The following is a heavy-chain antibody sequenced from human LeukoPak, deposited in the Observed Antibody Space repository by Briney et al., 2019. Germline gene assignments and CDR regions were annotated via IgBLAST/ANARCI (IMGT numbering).Heavy chain of an antibody. CDR3: ARESIYSYYEMDV. J-gene: IGHJ6*02. CDR2: IDPKDADT. CDR1: GFNFPSFW. D-gene: IGHD6-6*01. V-gene: IGHV5-10-1*01. Sequence: GESLKISCQGLGFNFPSFWISWVRQKPGKGLEWMGRIDPKDADTNYSPAFQGHVSLSVDQSNTTVYLQWSSLRASDTAMYFCARESIYSYYEMDVWGQGTAVTVSS.